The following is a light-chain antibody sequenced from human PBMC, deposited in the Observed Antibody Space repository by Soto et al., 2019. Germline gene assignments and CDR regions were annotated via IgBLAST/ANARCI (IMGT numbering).Light chain of an antibody. V-gene: IGKV3-11*01. CDR2: DSS. J-gene: IGKJ5*01. CDR3: QQWKNWPPIT. CDR1: QSVDKF. Sequence: EIELTQSPATLSLSPGETATLSCRASQSVDKFLAWYQQRPGQPPRLLIFDSSNRATGVPVRFSGTGSGTVFTLTIGSLEPEDSALYYCQQWKNWPPITFGQGTRLEL.